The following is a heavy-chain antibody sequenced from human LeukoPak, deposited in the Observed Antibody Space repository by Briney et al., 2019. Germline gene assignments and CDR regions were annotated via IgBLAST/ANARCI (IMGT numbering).Heavy chain of an antibody. CDR3: AKVTRTDYDFWSGYYGGYFDY. V-gene: IGHV3-23*01. D-gene: IGHD3-3*01. Sequence: GGSLRLSCAASGFTFSSYAMSWVRQAPGKGLEWVSAISGSGGSTDYADSVKGRFTISRDNSKNTLYLQMNSLRAEDTAVYYCAKVTRTDYDFWSGYYGGYFDYWGQGTLVTVSS. J-gene: IGHJ4*02. CDR1: GFTFSSYA. CDR2: ISGSGGST.